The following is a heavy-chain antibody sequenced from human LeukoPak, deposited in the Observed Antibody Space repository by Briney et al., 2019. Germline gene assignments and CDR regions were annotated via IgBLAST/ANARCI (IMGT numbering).Heavy chain of an antibody. CDR3: ARDARSSGWYNYFDY. CDR2: ISSSGSTI. V-gene: IGHV3-11*01. Sequence: GGSLRLSCAASGFTFSDYYMSWIRQAPGKGLEWVSYISSSGSTIYYADSVKGRFTISRDNAKNSLYLQMNSLRAEDTAVYYCARDARSSGWYNYFDYWGQGTLVTVSS. D-gene: IGHD6-19*01. CDR1: GFTFSDYY. J-gene: IGHJ4*02.